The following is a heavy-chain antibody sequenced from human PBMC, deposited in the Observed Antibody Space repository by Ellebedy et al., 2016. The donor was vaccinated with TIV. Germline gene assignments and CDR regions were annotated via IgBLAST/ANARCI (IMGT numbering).Heavy chain of an antibody. V-gene: IGHV4-59*01. CDR3: ARSAYMYGYFDS. Sequence: MPSETLSLTCTVSGGSISSYYWSWIRQPPGKGLEWIGFIYYSGNTKDNPSLGSRVTISVDTSKNQFSLSLSAVTSADTALYFCARSAYMYGYFDSWGQGAQVTVSS. CDR2: IYYSGNT. D-gene: IGHD5-18*01. J-gene: IGHJ4*02. CDR1: GGSISSYY.